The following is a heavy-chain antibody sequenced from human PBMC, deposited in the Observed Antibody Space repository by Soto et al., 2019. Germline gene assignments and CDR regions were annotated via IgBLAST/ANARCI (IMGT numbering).Heavy chain of an antibody. CDR1: GFTFSSYA. V-gene: IGHV3-30-3*01. CDR3: ARDIAVAGTKWFDP. Sequence: QVQLVESGGGVVQPGRSLRLSCAASGFTFSSYAMHWVRQAPGKGLEWVAVLSYDGNYKNYTDSVKGRFTISRDNSKNTLYLQMNSLRAEDTAVYSCARDIAVAGTKWFDPWGQGTLVTVSS. J-gene: IGHJ5*02. D-gene: IGHD6-19*01. CDR2: LSYDGNYK.